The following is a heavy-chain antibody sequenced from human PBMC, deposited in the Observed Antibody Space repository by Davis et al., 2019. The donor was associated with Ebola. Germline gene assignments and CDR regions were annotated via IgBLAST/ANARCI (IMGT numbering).Heavy chain of an antibody. CDR1: GFTFSSYW. CDR3: ARDPEHYDFWSGYYYYYYGMDV. J-gene: IGHJ6*02. V-gene: IGHV3-7*03. D-gene: IGHD3-3*01. Sequence: GESLKISCAASGFTFSSYWMSWVRQAPGKGLEWAANIKQDGSEKYYVDSVKGRFTISRDNAKNSLYLQMNSLRAEDTAVYYCARDPEHYDFWSGYYYYYYGMDVWGQGTTVTVSS. CDR2: IKQDGSEK.